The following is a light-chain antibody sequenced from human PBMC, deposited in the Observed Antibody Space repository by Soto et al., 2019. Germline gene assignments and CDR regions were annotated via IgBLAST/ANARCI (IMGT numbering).Light chain of an antibody. CDR2: GAS. J-gene: IGKJ1*01. V-gene: IGKV3-20*01. Sequence: EIVLTQSPGTLSLSPGERATLSCRASQSVSSSYVAWYQQKPGQAPRLLIYGASSRATDIPDRYSGSGSGTDFTLTISRLEPEDFAVYYCQQYHSSPWTFGQGTKVDIK. CDR1: QSVSSSY. CDR3: QQYHSSPWT.